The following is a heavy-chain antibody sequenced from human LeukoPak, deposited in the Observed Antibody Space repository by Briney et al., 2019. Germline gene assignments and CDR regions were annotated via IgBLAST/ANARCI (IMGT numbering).Heavy chain of an antibody. D-gene: IGHD6-19*01. V-gene: IGHV3-23*01. CDR2: ISGSGGSI. CDR1: GFTLSSYG. J-gene: IGHJ1*01. Sequence: GGSLRLSCAASGFTLSSYGMSWVRQAPGKGLEWVSSISGSGGSIYYADSVKGRFTISRDDSKNTLYLQMNSLRAEDTALYYCAKGPIGTVVGHPYFQYWGQGTLVTVSS. CDR3: AKGPIGTVVGHPYFQY.